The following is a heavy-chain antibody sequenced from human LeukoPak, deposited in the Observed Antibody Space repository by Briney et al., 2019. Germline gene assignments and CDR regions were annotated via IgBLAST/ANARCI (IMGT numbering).Heavy chain of an antibody. CDR2: IIPIFGTA. CDR1: GGTFISYA. CDR3: ARDPRPFGYSYGIDY. Sequence: ASVKVSCKASGGTFISYAISWVGQAPGQGLEWRGGIIPIFGTAKYAQKFQGRGTITADEYTSTAYMQLSSLRSEDTAVYYCARDPRPFGYSYGIDYWGQGTLVTVSS. D-gene: IGHD5-18*01. V-gene: IGHV1-69*13. J-gene: IGHJ4*02.